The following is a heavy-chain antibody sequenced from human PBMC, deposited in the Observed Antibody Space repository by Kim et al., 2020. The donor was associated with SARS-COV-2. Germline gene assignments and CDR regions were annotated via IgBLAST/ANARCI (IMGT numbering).Heavy chain of an antibody. CDR2: TSYNGDNK. CDR1: GFTFSNYG. V-gene: IGHV3-30*03. CDR3: AREGSSTSIPAS. Sequence: GGSLRLSCAASGFTFSNYGMRWVRQAPGKGLEWVAHTSYNGDNKYYADSVEGRFTISRDNSKNTLYLQMNTLRVDDTAVYYCAREGSSTSIPASWGQGTLVTVSS. J-gene: IGHJ4*02. D-gene: IGHD2-21*01.